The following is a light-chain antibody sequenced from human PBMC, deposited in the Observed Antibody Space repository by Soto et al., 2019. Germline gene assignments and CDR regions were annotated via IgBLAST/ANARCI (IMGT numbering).Light chain of an antibody. CDR1: QSVSRY. Sequence: EIVLTQSPATLSLSPGERATLSCRASQSVSRYLAWYQQKPGQAPRLLIYDASNRATGIPVRFSGSGSGTDFTLTISSLEPEDFAVYYCQQRSNWPPITFGQGTRLEI. V-gene: IGKV3-11*01. J-gene: IGKJ5*01. CDR2: DAS. CDR3: QQRSNWPPIT.